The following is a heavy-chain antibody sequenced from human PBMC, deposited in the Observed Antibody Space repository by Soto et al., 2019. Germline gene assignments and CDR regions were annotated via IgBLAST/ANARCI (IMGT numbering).Heavy chain of an antibody. J-gene: IGHJ4*02. CDR2: IYYSGST. CDR1: GGSISSCGYY. V-gene: IGHV4-31*03. CDR3: ARVTMIVVAHDY. Sequence: SETLSLTCTVSGGSISSCGYYWSWIPQHPGKGLEWIGHIYYSGSTYYNPSLKSRVTISVDTSKNQFSLKLSSVTAADTAVYYCARVTMIVVAHDYWGKGTLVTVSS. D-gene: IGHD3-22*01.